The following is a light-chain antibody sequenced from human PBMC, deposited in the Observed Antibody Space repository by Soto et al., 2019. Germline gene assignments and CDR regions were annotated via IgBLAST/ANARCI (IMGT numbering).Light chain of an antibody. CDR1: SSDVGRYTY. CDR2: EVT. V-gene: IGLV2-8*01. CDR3: RSLAGSKNLGV. J-gene: IGLJ2*01. Sequence: QSALTQPPSASGSLGQAVTISCTGTSSDVGRYTYVSWYHQHPGKAPKLIVYEVTKRPSGLPDRFSGSKSGNTASLTVSGHQAEDEAESYSRSLAGSKNLGVCGGGTKLPV.